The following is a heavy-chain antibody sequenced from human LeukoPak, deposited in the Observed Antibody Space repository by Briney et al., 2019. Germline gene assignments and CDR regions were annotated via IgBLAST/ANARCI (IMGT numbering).Heavy chain of an antibody. CDR3: ARGVGAVYWYFDL. CDR1: GGSFSGYY. CDR2: IYYSGST. V-gene: IGHV4-59*01. J-gene: IGHJ2*01. D-gene: IGHD1-26*01. Sequence: SETLSLTCAVYGGSFSGYYWSWIRQPPGKGLEWIGYIYYSGSTNYNPSLKSRVTISVDTSKNQFSLKLTSVTAADTAVYYCARGVGAVYWYFDLWGRGTLVTVSS.